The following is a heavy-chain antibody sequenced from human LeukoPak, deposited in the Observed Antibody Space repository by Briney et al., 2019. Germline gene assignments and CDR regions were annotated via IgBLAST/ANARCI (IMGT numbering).Heavy chain of an antibody. Sequence: PGESLRLSCAASGFTFSSYDIHWVRQATGNVLEWVSGIGTAGEIYYPGSVKARFTISGENAKNSLYRQINSLRAGDTAVYYCARAAYSSTWYSRYFDLWGRGTLVTASS. J-gene: IGHJ2*01. CDR3: ARAAYSSTWYSRYFDL. V-gene: IGHV3-13*01. CDR2: IGTAGEI. D-gene: IGHD6-13*01. CDR1: GFTFSSYD.